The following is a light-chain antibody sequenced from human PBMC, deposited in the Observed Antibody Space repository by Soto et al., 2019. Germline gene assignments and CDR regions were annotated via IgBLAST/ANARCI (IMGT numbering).Light chain of an antibody. Sequence: EIMMTQSPATLSVSPGERATLSCRASQSVSSSFLAWYQQKPGQVPRLLIYGASNRATGIPARFSGSGSGTEFTLTISSLQSEDFAVYYCQQYNNWPPRWTFGQGTKVDIK. CDR1: QSVSSS. J-gene: IGKJ1*01. CDR2: GAS. CDR3: QQYNNWPPRWT. V-gene: IGKV3D-15*01.